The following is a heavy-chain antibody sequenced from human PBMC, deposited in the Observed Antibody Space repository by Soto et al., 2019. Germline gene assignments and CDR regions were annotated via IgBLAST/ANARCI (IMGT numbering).Heavy chain of an antibody. J-gene: IGHJ4*02. CDR1: GGSIISGAYY. D-gene: IGHD2-2*02. Sequence: SETLSLTCTVSGGSIISGAYYWTWIRQHPGKGLEWIGYIYYSGSTYYNPSLESRVTISVDTSKNQFSLNLSSVTAADTAIYYCARVDSGNTYTIDYWGQGTLVTVSS. CDR3: ARVDSGNTYTIDY. CDR2: IYYSGST. V-gene: IGHV4-31*03.